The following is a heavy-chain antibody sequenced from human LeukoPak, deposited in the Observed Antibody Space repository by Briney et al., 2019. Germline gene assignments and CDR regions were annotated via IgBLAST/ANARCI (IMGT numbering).Heavy chain of an antibody. CDR3: ARVGATYDAFDI. D-gene: IGHD1-26*01. V-gene: IGHV4-30-4*01. J-gene: IGHJ3*02. CDR2: IYYSGST. CDR1: GGSISSGDYY. Sequence: SQTLSLTCTVSGGSISSGDYYWSWIRQPPGKGLEWIGYIYYSGSTYYNPSLKSRVTISVDTSKNQFSLKLSSVTAADTAVYYCARVGATYDAFDIWGQGTMVTVSS.